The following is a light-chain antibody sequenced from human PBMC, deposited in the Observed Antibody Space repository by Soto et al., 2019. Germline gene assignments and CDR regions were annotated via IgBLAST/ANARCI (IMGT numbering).Light chain of an antibody. CDR3: TSYTTTSAVI. J-gene: IGLJ2*01. CDR1: SSDVGGYNY. CDR2: EVS. V-gene: IGLV2-14*01. Sequence: QSALTQPPSASGSPGQSVTISCTGTSSDVGGYNYVSWYQQHPGMAPQLLIYEVSDRPSGVSNRFSGSKSGNTASLTISGLQAEDEADYFCTSYTTTSAVIFGGGTKLTVL.